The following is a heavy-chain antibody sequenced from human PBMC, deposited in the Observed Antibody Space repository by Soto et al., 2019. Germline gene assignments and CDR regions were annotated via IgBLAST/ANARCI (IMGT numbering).Heavy chain of an antibody. V-gene: IGHV4-4*07. Sequence: QVQLQESGPGLVKPSETLSLTCTVSGGAISGYYWTWIRQPAGKGLEWIGRIYSSGSTKYNPSLKSRVTMSLDTSKNQISLRLSSVTAADTAVYYCARGKRFSDWFDPWGQGTLVTVSS. CDR2: IYSSGST. CDR3: ARGKRFSDWFDP. J-gene: IGHJ5*02. D-gene: IGHD3-3*01. CDR1: GGAISGYY.